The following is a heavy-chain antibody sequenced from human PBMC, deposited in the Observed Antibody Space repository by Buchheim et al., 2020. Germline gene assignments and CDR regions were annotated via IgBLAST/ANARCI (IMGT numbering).Heavy chain of an antibody. CDR2: INHSGST. Sequence: QVQLQQWGAGLLKPSETLSLTCAVYGGSFSGYYWSWIRQPPGKGLEWIGEINHSGSTNYNPSLKSRVTISVDTSMNQFSLKLSSVTAADTAVYYCARGSRGAGNGFDVYWGQGTL. CDR1: GGSFSGYY. V-gene: IGHV4-34*01. D-gene: IGHD6-13*01. CDR3: ARGSRGAGNGFDVY. J-gene: IGHJ4*02.